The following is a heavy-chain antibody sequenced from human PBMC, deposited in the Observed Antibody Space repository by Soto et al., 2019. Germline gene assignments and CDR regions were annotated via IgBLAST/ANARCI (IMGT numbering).Heavy chain of an antibody. Sequence: SETLSLTCTVSGGSISSYYWSWIRQPAGKGLEWIGRIYTSGSTNYNPSLKSRVTMSVDTSKNQFSLKLSSVTAADTAVYCCARGAYMKPRNYGSVLTYGMDVWGQGTTVTVSS. D-gene: IGHD3-10*01. J-gene: IGHJ6*02. V-gene: IGHV4-4*07. CDR1: GGSISSYY. CDR3: ARGAYMKPRNYGSVLTYGMDV. CDR2: IYTSGST.